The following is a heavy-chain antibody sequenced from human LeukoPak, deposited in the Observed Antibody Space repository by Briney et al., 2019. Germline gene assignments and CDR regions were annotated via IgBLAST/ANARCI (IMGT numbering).Heavy chain of an antibody. CDR1: GYSFTNYW. CDR2: IHPGDSDT. V-gene: IGHV5-51*01. CDR3: ATLGYSYGYGYYFDY. J-gene: IGHJ4*02. Sequence: GESLKISCKGSGYSFTNYWIGWVRQMPGKGLEWMGIIHPGDSDTRYSPSFQGQVTISADKSISTAHLQWSSLKASDTAMYYCATLGYSYGYGYYFDYLGQGTLVNVSS. D-gene: IGHD5-18*01.